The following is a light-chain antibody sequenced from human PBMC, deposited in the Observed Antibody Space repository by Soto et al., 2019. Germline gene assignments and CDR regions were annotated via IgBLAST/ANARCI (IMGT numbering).Light chain of an antibody. J-gene: IGKJ1*01. V-gene: IGKV1-5*01. CDR2: DAS. CDR1: QSISSW. CDR3: QQYNSYSWT. Sequence: DIQMTQSPSTLSASVGDRVTITCRASQSISSWLAWYQQKPGKAPKLLIYDASSLESGVPSRFSGSESGTEFTLTISSLQPDDFATYYCQQYNSYSWTFGQGTKVDNK.